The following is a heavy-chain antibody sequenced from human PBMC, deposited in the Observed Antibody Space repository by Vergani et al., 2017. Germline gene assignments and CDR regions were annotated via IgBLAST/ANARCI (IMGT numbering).Heavy chain of an antibody. CDR2: ISSSGSTI. D-gene: IGHD1-26*01. V-gene: IGHV3-48*03. J-gene: IGHJ5*02. Sequence: EVQLVESGGGLVQPGGSLRLSCAASGFTFSSYEMNWVRQAPGKGLEWVSYISSSGSTIYYADSVKGRFTISRDNAKNSLYLQMNSLRAEDTAVYYCARGRVFGGSYAWFDPWGQGTLVTVSS. CDR1: GFTFSSYE. CDR3: ARGRVFGGSYAWFDP.